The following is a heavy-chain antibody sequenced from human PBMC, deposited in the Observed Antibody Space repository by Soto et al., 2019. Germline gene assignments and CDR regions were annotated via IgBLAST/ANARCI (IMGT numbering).Heavy chain of an antibody. CDR3: ARDRAAGGY. D-gene: IGHD6-13*01. V-gene: IGHV3-48*03. CDR1: GFSFSHYE. Sequence: ESVGGLVQPGGSLRLSCAASGFSFSHYEMNWVRQAPGKGLEWVAYISSGGNIIHYADSVRGRFTVSRDNARNSLFLQMNILRVEDTALYYCARDRAAGGYWGQGTLVTVSS. CDR2: ISSGGNII. J-gene: IGHJ4*02.